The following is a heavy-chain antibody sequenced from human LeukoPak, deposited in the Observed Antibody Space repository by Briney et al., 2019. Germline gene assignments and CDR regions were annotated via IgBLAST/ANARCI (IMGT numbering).Heavy chain of an antibody. J-gene: IGHJ4*02. V-gene: IGHV3-7*04. Sequence: GGSLRLSCAASGFTFSRFWMSWVRQAPGKGLEWVANINQNGGDKYYVDSVKGRFTISRDNAKNSLDLQMNSLRAEDTAVYYCATDVYGYTYGYYDYWGQGILVTVSS. CDR3: ATDVYGYTYGYYDY. CDR1: GFTFSRFW. CDR2: INQNGGDK. D-gene: IGHD5-18*01.